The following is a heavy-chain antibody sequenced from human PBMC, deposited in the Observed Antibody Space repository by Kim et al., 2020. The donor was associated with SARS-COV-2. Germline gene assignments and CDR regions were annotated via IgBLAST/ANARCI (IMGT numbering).Heavy chain of an antibody. CDR1: GGSFSGYY. CDR2: INHSGST. CDR3: ARGVSGRHGQGHDYGGNSDPYYYYYGMDV. D-gene: IGHD4-17*01. V-gene: IGHV4-34*01. J-gene: IGHJ6*02. Sequence: SETLSLTCAVYGGSFSGYYWSWIRQPPGKGLEWIGEINHSGSTNYNPSLKSRVTISVDTSKNQFSLKLSSVTAADTAVYYCARGVSGRHGQGHDYGGNSDPYYYYYGMDVWGQGTTVTVSS.